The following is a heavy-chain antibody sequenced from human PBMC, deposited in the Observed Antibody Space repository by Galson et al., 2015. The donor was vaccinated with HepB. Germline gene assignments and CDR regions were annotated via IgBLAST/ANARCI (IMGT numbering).Heavy chain of an antibody. CDR3: ARGLGRFGEFYGMDV. V-gene: IGHV3-48*01. CDR2: ISSSSSTI. D-gene: IGHD3-10*01. J-gene: IGHJ6*02. Sequence: SLRLSCAASGFTFSSYSMNWVRQAPGKGLEWVSYISSSSSTIYYADSVKGRFTISRDNAKNSLYLQMNSLRAEDTAVYYCARGLGRFGEFYGMDVWGQGTTVTVSS. CDR1: GFTFSSYS.